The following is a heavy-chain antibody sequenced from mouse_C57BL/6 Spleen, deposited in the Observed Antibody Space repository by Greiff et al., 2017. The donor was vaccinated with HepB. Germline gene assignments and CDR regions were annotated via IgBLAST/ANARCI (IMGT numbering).Heavy chain of an antibody. V-gene: IGHV5-17*01. CDR3: ARPLYYYGSSYDAMDY. CDR2: ISSGSSTI. D-gene: IGHD1-1*01. Sequence: EVNVVESGGGLVKPGGSLKLSCAASGFTFSDYGMHWVRQAPEKGLEWVAYISSGSSTIYYADTVKGRFTLSRDNAKNTLFLQMTSLRSEDTAMYYCARPLYYYGSSYDAMDYWGQGTSVTVSS. J-gene: IGHJ4*01. CDR1: GFTFSDYG.